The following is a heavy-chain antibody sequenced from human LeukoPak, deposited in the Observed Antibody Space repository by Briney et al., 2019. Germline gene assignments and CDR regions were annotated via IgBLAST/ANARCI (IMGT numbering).Heavy chain of an antibody. CDR2: ISYSGAG. CDR3: ARHNYDGSYYFDS. D-gene: IGHD3-22*01. V-gene: IGHV4-39*01. Sequence: SETLSLTWTVSGGSLTGTYYYWGWVRQPPRKGLEWIGSISYSGAGYYNPSLKSRVTISVDTSKNLFSLKLSFVTAADTAVHYCARHNYDGSYYFDSWGQGTLVTVSS. CDR1: GGSLTGTYYY. J-gene: IGHJ4*02.